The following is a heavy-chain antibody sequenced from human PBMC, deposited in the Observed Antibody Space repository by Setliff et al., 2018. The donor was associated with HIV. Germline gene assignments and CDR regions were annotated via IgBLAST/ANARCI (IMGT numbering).Heavy chain of an antibody. CDR1: GGSLSGYY. CDR2: VSHTGST. V-gene: IGHV4-34*01. CDR3: ARMVMASPRANLQYFDY. Sequence: SETLSLTCAVYGGSLSGYYWRWIRQPPGKGLEWIGDVSHTGSTNYNPSLKSRITISADTPKNQFSLKLSSVTAADTAVYYCARMVMASPRANLQYFDYWGQGTLVTVSS. D-gene: IGHD2-21*01. J-gene: IGHJ4*02.